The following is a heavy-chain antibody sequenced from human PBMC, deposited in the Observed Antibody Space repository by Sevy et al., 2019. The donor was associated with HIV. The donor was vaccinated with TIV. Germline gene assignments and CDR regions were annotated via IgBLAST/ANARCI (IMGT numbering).Heavy chain of an antibody. D-gene: IGHD5-18*01. CDR3: ARERHRDGYSLDAFDI. J-gene: IGHJ3*02. V-gene: IGHV3-48*02. Sequence: GGSLRLSCAASGFTFSSYSMNWVRQAPGKGLEWVSYISSSSSTIYYADSVKGRFTISRDNAKNSLYLQMNSLGDEDTAVYYCARERHRDGYSLDAFDIWGQGTMVTVSS. CDR1: GFTFSSYS. CDR2: ISSSSSTI.